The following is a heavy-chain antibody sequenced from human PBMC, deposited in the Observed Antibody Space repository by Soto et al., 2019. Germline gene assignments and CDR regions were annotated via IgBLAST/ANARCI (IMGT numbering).Heavy chain of an antibody. CDR2: INGVGSTI. V-gene: IGHV3-48*02. Sequence: PGGSLRLSSAASGFTFISYSINWFRQTPGKGEEWISYINGVGSTIYYADSVRGRFTISRDDAKNSLFLQMNSLRDEDTAVYYCARLVGAILYYYYGMDVWGQGTTVTVSS. J-gene: IGHJ6*02. D-gene: IGHD1-26*01. CDR3: ARLVGAILYYYYGMDV. CDR1: GFTFISYS.